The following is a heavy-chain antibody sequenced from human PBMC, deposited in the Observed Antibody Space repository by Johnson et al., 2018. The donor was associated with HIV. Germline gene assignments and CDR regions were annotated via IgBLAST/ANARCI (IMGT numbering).Heavy chain of an antibody. CDR2: IYSGGST. CDR3: ARAGPSDAFDI. V-gene: IGHV3-66*01. Sequence: VQLVESGGDLVQPGGSLRLSCAASAFTVSSNYMSWVRQAPGKGLEWVSVIYSGGSTYYADSVKGRFTISRENAKNSLYLQMNSLRAGDTAVYYCARAGPSDAFDIWGQGTMVTVSS. CDR1: AFTVSSNY. J-gene: IGHJ3*02.